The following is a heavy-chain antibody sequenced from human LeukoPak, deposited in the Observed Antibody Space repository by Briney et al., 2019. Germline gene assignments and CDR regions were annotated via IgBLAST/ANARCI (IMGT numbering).Heavy chain of an antibody. CDR3: ARDLTTVSWFDP. CDR1: GYTFTSYA. J-gene: IGHJ5*02. Sequence: ASVKVSCKASGYTFTSYAMHWVRQAPGQRLEWMGWINAGNGNTKYSQKFQGRVTITRDTYASTAYMELSSLRSEDTAVYYCARDLTTVSWFDPWGQETLVTVSS. D-gene: IGHD4-11*01. CDR2: INAGNGNT. V-gene: IGHV1-3*01.